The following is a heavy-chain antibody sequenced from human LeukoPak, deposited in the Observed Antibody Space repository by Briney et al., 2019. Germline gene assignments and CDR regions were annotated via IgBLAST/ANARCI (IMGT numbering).Heavy chain of an antibody. J-gene: IGHJ4*02. D-gene: IGHD6-19*01. CDR1: GYTFTSYG. Sequence: GASVKVSCKASGYTFTSYGISWVRQAPGQGLEWIGWISAYNGNTNYAQKLQGRVTMTTDTSTSTAYMELRSLRSDDTAVYYCAKDRKPKSVAGTGSYFDYWGQGTLVTVSS. CDR2: ISAYNGNT. V-gene: IGHV1-18*01. CDR3: AKDRKPKSVAGTGSYFDY.